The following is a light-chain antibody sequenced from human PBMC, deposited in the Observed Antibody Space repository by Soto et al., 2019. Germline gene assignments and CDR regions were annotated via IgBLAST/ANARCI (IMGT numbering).Light chain of an antibody. J-gene: IGLJ3*02. CDR2: EVT. Sequence: QSALTQPASVSGSPGQSITISCTGTSSDIGADDFVSWYQHHPDKTPKLIIFEVTYRPTGISHRFSASKSGNTASLTISGLEAEDEADYYCCSYANTTTVFGAGTKLTVL. CDR1: SSDIGADDF. V-gene: IGLV2-14*01. CDR3: CSYANTTTV.